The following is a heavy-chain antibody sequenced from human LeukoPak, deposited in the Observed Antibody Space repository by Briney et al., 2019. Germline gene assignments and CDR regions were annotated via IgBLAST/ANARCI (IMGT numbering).Heavy chain of an antibody. J-gene: IGHJ4*02. Sequence: GRSLRLSCAASGFTFSSYAMHWVRQAPGKGLEWVAVISYDGSNKYYADSVKGRFTISRDNSKNTLNLQMNSLRAEDTAVYYCARGKTFRFDYWGQGTLVTVSS. CDR3: ARGKTFRFDY. CDR2: ISYDGSNK. D-gene: IGHD2-21*01. V-gene: IGHV3-30-3*01. CDR1: GFTFSSYA.